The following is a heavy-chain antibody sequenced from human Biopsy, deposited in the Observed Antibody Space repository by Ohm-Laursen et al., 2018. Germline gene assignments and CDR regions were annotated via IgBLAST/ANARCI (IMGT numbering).Heavy chain of an antibody. D-gene: IGHD1/OR15-1a*01. V-gene: IGHV3-49*03. CDR2: IRSSGYGGTA. Sequence: SLRPSCSASGFSFENYVMKWFRQGPGKGLEWVGLIRSSGYGGTADYAASVKGRFTISRDDSKSFAYLQMTSLRTEDTAVYFCAREGLGTTADYWGQGILVTVSS. CDR3: AREGLGTTADY. CDR1: GFSFENYV. J-gene: IGHJ4*02.